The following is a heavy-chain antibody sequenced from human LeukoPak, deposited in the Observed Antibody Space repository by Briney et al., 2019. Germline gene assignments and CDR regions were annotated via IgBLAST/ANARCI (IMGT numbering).Heavy chain of an antibody. CDR1: GFTFSSFA. CDR2: ISTSVGST. Sequence: GGSLRLSCAASGFTFSSFAMSWVRQAPGKGLEWVSAISTSVGSTYYADSVKGRFTISRDNSKSTLYLQMNSLRAEDTAVYYCAKDYSSNWYNWFDPWGQGTLVTVSS. D-gene: IGHD6-13*01. J-gene: IGHJ5*02. CDR3: AKDYSSNWYNWFDP. V-gene: IGHV3-23*01.